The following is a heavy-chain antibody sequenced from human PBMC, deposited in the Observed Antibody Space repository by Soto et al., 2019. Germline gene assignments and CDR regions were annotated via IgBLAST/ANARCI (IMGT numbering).Heavy chain of an antibody. CDR3: AREGPPLGYCGSTSSYNDY. D-gene: IGHD2-2*02. CDR2: IIPILGIA. CDR1: GGTFSSYT. J-gene: IGHJ4*02. V-gene: IGHV1-69*08. Sequence: QVQLVQSGAEVKKPGSSVKVSCKASGGTFSSYTISWVRQAPGQGLEWMGRIIPILGIANYAQKFQGRVTITADKSTSTAYMELNSLRSEDTAVYYCAREGPPLGYCGSTSSYNDYWGQGTLVTVSS.